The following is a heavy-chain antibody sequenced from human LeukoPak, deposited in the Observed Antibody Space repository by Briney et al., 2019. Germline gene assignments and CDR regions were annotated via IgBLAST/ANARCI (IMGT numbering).Heavy chain of an antibody. J-gene: IGHJ4*02. Sequence: ASVKVSCKASGYPFSGYYMHCVRQAPGQGLEWMGRIIPTSGGTNYAQKFQGRVTMTRDTSINTAYMELSRLRSDDTAIYYCARILLRSSQYYFDYWGQGTLVTVSS. D-gene: IGHD3-10*01. V-gene: IGHV1-2*06. CDR1: GYPFSGYY. CDR2: IIPTSGGT. CDR3: ARILLRSSQYYFDY.